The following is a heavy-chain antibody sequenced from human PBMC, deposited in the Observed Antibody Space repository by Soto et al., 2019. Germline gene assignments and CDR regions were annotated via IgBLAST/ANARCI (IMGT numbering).Heavy chain of an antibody. CDR3: AHIVVAGLGYYFDY. J-gene: IGHJ4*02. V-gene: IGHV2-5*02. Sequence: QITLKESGPTLVKPTQTLTLTCTFSGFSLSSTRMAVGWIRQPPGKALEWLALIYWDDDKRYSPFLKSRLTLPKDTXXNQVVLTMSNMDPVDTARYYCAHIVVAGLGYYFDYWGQGTLVTVSS. D-gene: IGHD6-19*01. CDR1: GFSLSSTRMA. CDR2: IYWDDDK.